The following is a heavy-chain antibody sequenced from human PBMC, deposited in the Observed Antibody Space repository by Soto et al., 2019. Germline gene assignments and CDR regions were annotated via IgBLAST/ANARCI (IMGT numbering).Heavy chain of an antibody. CDR2: IYWNDDK. J-gene: IGHJ6*02. V-gene: IGHV2-5*01. CDR3: AQGATAAGTWYYYGMDV. Sequence: QITLKESGPTLVKPTQTLTLTCTFSGFSLSTSGVGVGWIRQPPGKALEWLALIYWNDDKRYSPSLKSRLTITKDTSKNQVVLTMTNMDPVDTAKYYCAQGATAAGTWYYYGMDVWGQGTTVTVSS. CDR1: GFSLSTSGVG. D-gene: IGHD6-13*01.